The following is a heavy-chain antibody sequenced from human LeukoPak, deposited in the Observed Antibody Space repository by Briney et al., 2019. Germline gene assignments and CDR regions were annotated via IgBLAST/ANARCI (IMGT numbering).Heavy chain of an antibody. D-gene: IGHD1-1*01. CDR2: ISGSGGST. CDR1: GFTFSSYA. Sequence: PGGSLRLSCAASGFTFSSYAMSWVCHAPGEGLGWVSAISGSGGSTYYADSVKGRFTISRDNSKNTLYLQMNSLRAEDTAVYYCAKKERFPSWFDPWGQGTLVTVSS. J-gene: IGHJ5*02. V-gene: IGHV3-23*01. CDR3: AKKERFPSWFDP.